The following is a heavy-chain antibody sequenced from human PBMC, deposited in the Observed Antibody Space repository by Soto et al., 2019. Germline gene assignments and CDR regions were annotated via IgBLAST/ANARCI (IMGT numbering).Heavy chain of an antibody. D-gene: IGHD5-12*01. V-gene: IGHV4-61*01. CDR2: IYSSGST. Sequence: QVQLQESGPGLVKPSETLSLTCTVSGGSVRSGSYYWSWIRQPPGKGLEWIGYIYSSGSTNYNPSLKILVTISVDTSKNQFSLKLSSVSAADTAVYYCARDSGFVNPLGQGPLVTVSS. J-gene: IGHJ5*02. CDR1: GGSVRSGSYY. CDR3: ARDSGFVNP.